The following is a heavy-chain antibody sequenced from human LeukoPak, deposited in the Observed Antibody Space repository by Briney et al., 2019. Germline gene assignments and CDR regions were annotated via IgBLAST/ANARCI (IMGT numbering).Heavy chain of an antibody. Sequence: GGSLRLSCAASGFTFDDYGMSWVRQAPGKGLEWVSAISGGGDDTYYADSVKGRFTISRDNSKNTLYLQVNSLRAEDTAVYDCAKDPRGGYSGSWYFDYWGQGTLVTVSS. D-gene: IGHD1-26*01. CDR2: ISGGGDDT. V-gene: IGHV3-23*01. CDR3: AKDPRGGYSGSWYFDY. J-gene: IGHJ4*02. CDR1: GFTFDDYG.